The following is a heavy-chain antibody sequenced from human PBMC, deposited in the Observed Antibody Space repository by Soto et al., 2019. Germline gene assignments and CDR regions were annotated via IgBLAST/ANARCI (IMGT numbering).Heavy chain of an antibody. CDR1: GLTFIAYV. J-gene: IGHJ6*02. V-gene: IGHV3-23*01. D-gene: IGHD7-27*01. CDR3: AKDGVNWGWGGHGMDV. Sequence: GGPLTLSCAASGLTFIAYVLTWVCQAPGRGLEWVSSISGSGDSTYYADSVKGRFTISRDNSKNTLYLQMNSLRAEDTAVYYCAKDGVNWGWGGHGMDVWGQGTTVTVSS. CDR2: ISGSGDST.